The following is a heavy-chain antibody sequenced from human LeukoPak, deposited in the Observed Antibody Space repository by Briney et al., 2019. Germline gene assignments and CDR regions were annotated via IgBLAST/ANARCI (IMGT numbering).Heavy chain of an antibody. CDR1: GFTFRRYG. CDR2: IRYDGSNK. J-gene: IGHJ5*02. D-gene: IGHD3-9*01. V-gene: IGHV3-30*02. Sequence: GGSLRLSCAASGFTFRRYGMHWVRQAPGKGLEWVAFIRYDGSNKYYADSVKGRFTISRDNSKNTLYLQMNSLRAEDTAVYYCAKVGLRYFDWSDWFDPWGQGTLVTVSS. CDR3: AKVGLRYFDWSDWFDP.